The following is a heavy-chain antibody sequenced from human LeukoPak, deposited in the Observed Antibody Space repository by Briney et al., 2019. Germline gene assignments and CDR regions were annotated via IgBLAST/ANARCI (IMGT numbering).Heavy chain of an antibody. CDR2: IYPGDSDT. CDR1: GYSFTIYW. V-gene: IGHV5-51*01. Sequence: GESLKISCKGSGYSFTIYWIGWVRQMPGKGLEWMGIIYPGDSDTRYSPSFQDQVTISADKSITTAYPQWSSLKASDTAMYYCARPGAFDIWGQGTMVTVSS. J-gene: IGHJ3*02. CDR3: ARPGAFDI.